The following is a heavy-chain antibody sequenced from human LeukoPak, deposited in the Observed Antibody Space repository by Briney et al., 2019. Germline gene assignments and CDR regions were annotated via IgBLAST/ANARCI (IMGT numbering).Heavy chain of an antibody. Sequence: SETLSLTCTVSGGSISGYYWSWIRQPPGRGLEWVAYIYYSGNTRYNPSLQNRITISVDTSKNQFSLRLSSVTAADTAVYYCARMELGSCSGGSCPYYFDYWGQGTLVTVSS. J-gene: IGHJ4*02. V-gene: IGHV4-59*01. CDR3: ARMELGSCSGGSCPYYFDY. D-gene: IGHD2-15*01. CDR1: GGSISGYY. CDR2: IYYSGNT.